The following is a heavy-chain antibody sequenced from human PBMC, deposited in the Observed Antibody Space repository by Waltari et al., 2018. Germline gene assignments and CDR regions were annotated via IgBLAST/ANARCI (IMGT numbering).Heavy chain of an antibody. D-gene: IGHD5-12*01. CDR2: ISSSGAT. CDR1: GGTLTRSRPY. CDR3: ATYIGASLGTAAFDV. J-gene: IGHJ3*01. V-gene: IGHV4-39*02. Sequence: QLQLQESGPGLVKPSETLSLTCSVSGGTLTRSRPYWVCIRQPPGQGLEWSGTISSSGATYSSPSLKSRVTLSRDTSKNDFSLRLGSVTAADTAVYYCATYIGASLGTAAFDVWGQGTMVTVSS.